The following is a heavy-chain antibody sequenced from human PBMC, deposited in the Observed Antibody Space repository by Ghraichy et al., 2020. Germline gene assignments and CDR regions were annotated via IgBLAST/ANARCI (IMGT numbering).Heavy chain of an antibody. J-gene: IGHJ3*02. D-gene: IGHD3-22*01. Sequence: GESLNISCVASGFSFSRYWMSWVRQAPGKGLEWVANTRQDGSENYYVDSVKGRFTISRDNAKNSLFLHMSSLRAEDTAVYYCARGDYYETSGYYIDAFDIWGRETMVTVSS. CDR3: ARGDYYETSGYYIDAFDI. CDR1: GFSFSRYW. CDR2: TRQDGSEN. V-gene: IGHV3-7*01.